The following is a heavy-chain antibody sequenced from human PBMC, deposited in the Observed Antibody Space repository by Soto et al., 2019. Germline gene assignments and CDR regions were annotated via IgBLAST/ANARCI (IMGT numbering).Heavy chain of an antibody. V-gene: IGHV3-23*01. CDR2: ISGSGGST. CDR1: GFTFSSYA. Sequence: EVQLLESGGGLVQPGGSLRLSCAASGFTFSSYAMSWVRQAPGKGLEWVSVISGSGGSTYYADSVKGRFTISRDNSKNTLYLQMNSVRAEDTAVYYCARRTSGWDLDYWGQGTLVTVSS. J-gene: IGHJ4*02. CDR3: ARRTSGWDLDY. D-gene: IGHD6-19*01.